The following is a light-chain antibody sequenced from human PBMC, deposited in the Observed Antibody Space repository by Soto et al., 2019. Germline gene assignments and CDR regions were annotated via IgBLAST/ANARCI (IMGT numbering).Light chain of an antibody. CDR1: QSASSSY. CDR3: QQDGRPPWT. Sequence: EVQQSPGTLSSSPKDRATLSCSSSQSASSSYLAWYQQKPGQAPGLLIYGASSRATGIPDRFSGSGSGTDFTLTISRLEPEDFAVYYCQQDGRPPWTVGQGSKVDNK. CDR2: GAS. J-gene: IGKJ1*01. V-gene: IGKV3-20*01.